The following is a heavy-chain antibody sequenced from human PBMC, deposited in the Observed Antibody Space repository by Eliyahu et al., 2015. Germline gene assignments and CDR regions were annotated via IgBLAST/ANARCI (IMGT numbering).Heavy chain of an antibody. CDR2: IKGKTDGGAI. CDR3: TRSTVTAETDY. D-gene: IGHD4-17*01. J-gene: IGHJ4*02. Sequence: EVQLVESGGGLVKPGGSLRLXCAGSGFSFIYAWMXWVRQVPGKGLEWVGRIKGKTDGGAIDYAAPVKGRFTISRDDSKNTLYLQMNSLKIEDTGVYYCTRSTVTAETDYWGQGTLVTVSS. CDR1: GFSFIYAW. V-gene: IGHV3-15*01.